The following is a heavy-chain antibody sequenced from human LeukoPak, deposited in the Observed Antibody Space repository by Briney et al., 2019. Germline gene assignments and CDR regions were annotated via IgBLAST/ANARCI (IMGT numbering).Heavy chain of an antibody. CDR3: AREKSLGWELPPPPNYFDY. CDR1: GGSISSYY. D-gene: IGHD1-26*01. V-gene: IGHV4-4*07. Sequence: KPSETLSLTCTVSGGSISSYYWSWIRQPAGKGLEWIGRIYTSGSTNYNPSLKSRVTMSVDTSKNQFSLKLSSVTAADTAVYYCAREKSLGWELPPPPNYFDYWGQGTLVTVSS. J-gene: IGHJ4*02. CDR2: IYTSGST.